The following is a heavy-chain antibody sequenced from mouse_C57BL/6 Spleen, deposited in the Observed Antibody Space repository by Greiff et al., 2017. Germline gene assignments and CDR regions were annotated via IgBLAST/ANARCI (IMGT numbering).Heavy chain of an antibody. J-gene: IGHJ4*01. Sequence: EVQLVESGGGLVKPGASLKLSCAASGFTFSDYGMHWVRQAPEHGLEWVAYISSGSSTIYYADTVKGRVTISRDNAKNTLFLQMTSLRSEDTAMYYCARGYFGDYAMGYWGQGTTVTVAA. D-gene: IGHD2-14*01. CDR2: ISSGSSTI. CDR1: GFTFSDYG. CDR3: ARGYFGDYAMGY. V-gene: IGHV5-17*01.